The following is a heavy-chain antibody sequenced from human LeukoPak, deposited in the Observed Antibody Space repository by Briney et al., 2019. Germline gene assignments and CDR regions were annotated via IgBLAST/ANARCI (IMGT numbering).Heavy chain of an antibody. Sequence: ASVKVSCKASGYTFTSYYMHWVRQAPGQGLEWMGIINPSGGSTSYAQKFQGRVTMARDTSTSTVHMELSSLRSEDTAVYYCARDSETQLYYYDSSGYCDYWGQGTLVTVSS. D-gene: IGHD3-22*01. V-gene: IGHV1-46*01. J-gene: IGHJ4*02. CDR1: GYTFTSYY. CDR2: INPSGGST. CDR3: ARDSETQLYYYDSSGYCDY.